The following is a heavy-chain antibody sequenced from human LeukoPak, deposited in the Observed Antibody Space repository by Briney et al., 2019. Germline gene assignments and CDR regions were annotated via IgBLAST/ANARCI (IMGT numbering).Heavy chain of an antibody. CDR2: ISYDGSNK. V-gene: IGHV3-30*04. Sequence: GRSLRLSCAASGFTFRSYAMQWVRQAPGKGLEWVAVISYDGSNKYYADSVKGRFTISRDNSKNTLYLQMNRLRAEDTAVYYCARDLVGRYCDPYWPRSYYGMDVWGKRTTVTVSS. D-gene: IGHD3-9*01. CDR1: GFTFRSYA. J-gene: IGHJ6*04. CDR3: ARDLVGRYCDPYWPRSYYGMDV.